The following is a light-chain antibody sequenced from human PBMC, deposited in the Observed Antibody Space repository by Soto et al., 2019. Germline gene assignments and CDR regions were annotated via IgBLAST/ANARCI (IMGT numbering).Light chain of an antibody. CDR3: KQYNNWPWT. Sequence: EIVRTQSPATLSLSPEKRDALSXITTDRVRRTTQRVSSNKASYQQNTGQAPTLLIYSAATRATGFTGRCSGSGSGAKFSLTISSIQSEELAVDYCKQYNNWPWTFGQGTKVDIK. CDR1: QRVSSN. V-gene: IGKV3-15*01. CDR2: SAA. J-gene: IGKJ1*01.